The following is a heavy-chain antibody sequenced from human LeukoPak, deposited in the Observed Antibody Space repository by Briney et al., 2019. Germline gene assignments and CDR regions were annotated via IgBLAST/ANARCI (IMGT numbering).Heavy chain of an antibody. D-gene: IGHD2-15*01. CDR3: AREEIFRCSGGSCYFDY. CDR1: GYTFTSYD. J-gene: IGHJ4*02. Sequence: ASVKVSCKASGYTFTSYDINWVRQATGQGLEWMGWMNPNSGNTGYARKFQGRVTMTRNTSISTAYMELSSLRSEDTAVYYCAREEIFRCSGGSCYFDYWGQGTLVTVSS. V-gene: IGHV1-8*01. CDR2: MNPNSGNT.